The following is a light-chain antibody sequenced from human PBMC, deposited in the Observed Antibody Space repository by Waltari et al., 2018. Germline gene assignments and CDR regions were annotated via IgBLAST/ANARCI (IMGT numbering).Light chain of an antibody. J-gene: IGKJ5*01. CDR2: DAS. CDR3: QQYDNLLT. V-gene: IGKV1-33*01. Sequence: DIQMTQSPSSLSASVGDRVTISCQASQDIRNFLNWYQQQPGKAPKLLIYDASNLETEVPSRFSGSGSGTEFTFTISSLQPEDIATYYCQQYDNLLTFGQGTRLEIK. CDR1: QDIRNF.